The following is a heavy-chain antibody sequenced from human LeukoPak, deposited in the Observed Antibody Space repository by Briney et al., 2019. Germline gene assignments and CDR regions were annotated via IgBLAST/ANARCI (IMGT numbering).Heavy chain of an antibody. CDR1: GGSFSSSTYY. J-gene: IGHJ4*02. CDR3: ARQYYDSSGYYPWYFDY. V-gene: IGHV4-39*01. CDR2: VYYSGTT. D-gene: IGHD3-22*01. Sequence: SETLSLTCTVSGGSFSSSTYYWGWIRQPPGKGLEWIGSVYYSGTTYYNQSLKSRVTISADTSKKQFSLRLTYVTAADTAVYYCARQYYDSSGYYPWYFDYWGQGTLVTVSS.